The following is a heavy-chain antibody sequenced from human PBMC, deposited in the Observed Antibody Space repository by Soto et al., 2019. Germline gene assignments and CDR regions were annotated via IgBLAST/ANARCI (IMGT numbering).Heavy chain of an antibody. CDR2: VNLDGCEN. D-gene: IGHD3-10*01. CDR3: ARDYYFRSGSVDY. J-gene: IGHJ4*02. CDR1: GFTFSSDW. Sequence: EVQLVESGGGLVQPGGSLRLSCAASGFTFSSDWMSWVLQAPGKGLEWVANVNLDGCENYYVDSVKGRFTISRDNATNSLYLQMNSLRAEDTAVYYCARDYYFRSGSVDYWGQGTLVTVSS. V-gene: IGHV3-7*01.